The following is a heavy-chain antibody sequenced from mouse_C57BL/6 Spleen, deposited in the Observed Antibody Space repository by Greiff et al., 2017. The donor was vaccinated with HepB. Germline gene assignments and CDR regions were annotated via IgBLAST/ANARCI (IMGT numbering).Heavy chain of an antibody. Sequence: VQLQQSGGGLVKPGGSLKLSCAASGFTFSSYAMSWVRQTPEKRLEWVATISDGGSYTYYPDNVKGRFTISRDNAKNNLYLQMSHLKSEDTAMYYCARATGFAYWGQGTLVTVSA. CDR2: ISDGGSYT. CDR3: ARATGFAY. CDR1: GFTFSSYA. V-gene: IGHV5-4*01. J-gene: IGHJ3*01.